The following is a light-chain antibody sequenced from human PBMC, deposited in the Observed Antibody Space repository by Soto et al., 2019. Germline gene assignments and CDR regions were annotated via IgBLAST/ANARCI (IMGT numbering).Light chain of an antibody. J-gene: IGKJ2*01. V-gene: IGKV1-5*03. CDR2: KAS. CDR1: QSISTR. CDR3: QQYNTYGYT. Sequence: DIQMTQSHSTLSASVGDRVTITCRASQSISTRLAWYQQKPGKAPKLLIYKASSLESGVPSRFSGSGSGTEFTLTISRLQPDDFATYYCQQYNTYGYTFGQGTKVDIK.